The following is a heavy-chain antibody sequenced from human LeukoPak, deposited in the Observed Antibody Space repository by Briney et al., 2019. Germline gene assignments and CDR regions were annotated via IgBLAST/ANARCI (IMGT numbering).Heavy chain of an antibody. V-gene: IGHV4-39*01. Sequence: PSETLSLTCTVSGGSINNNNYYWGWIRQPPGMGLEWIGSIYYSGTTFYNPSLKSRVTISVDTSRNQFSLKLRSVTAADTAVYYCARQNTYYDPFD. CDR2: IYYSGTT. CDR1: GGSINNNNYY. D-gene: IGHD2/OR15-2a*01. J-gene: IGHJ3*01. CDR3: ARQNTYYDPFD.